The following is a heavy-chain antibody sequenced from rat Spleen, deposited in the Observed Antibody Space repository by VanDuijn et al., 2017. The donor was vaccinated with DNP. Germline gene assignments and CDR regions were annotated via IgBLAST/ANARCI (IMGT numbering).Heavy chain of an antibody. J-gene: IGHJ1*01. CDR3: AKATNNWDWYFDF. CDR1: GFIFSNFG. CDR2: ITNSGGRT. D-gene: IGHD1-10*01. Sequence: EVQLVESGGGLVQPGGSLTVSCAASGFIFSNFGMAWVRQAPTKGLEWVASITNSGGRTFYRDSVKGRFTVSRENAKSTLYLQMESLRSEDTATYYCAKATNNWDWYFDFWGPGTMVTVSS. V-gene: IGHV5S13*01.